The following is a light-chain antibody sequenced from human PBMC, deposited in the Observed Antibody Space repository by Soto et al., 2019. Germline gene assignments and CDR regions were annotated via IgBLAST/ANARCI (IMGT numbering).Light chain of an antibody. CDR2: GAS. V-gene: IGKV3-20*01. CDR1: QSVSSNN. CDR3: QQYYNSIT. Sequence: EIVLTQSPGTLSLSPGETATLSCRASQSVSSNNLAWYHQKPGQTPRLLIYGASSWATGIPDRFSGSGSGTDFTLTISRLAPEEFAVYYCQQYYNSITFGQGTRLEIE. J-gene: IGKJ5*01.